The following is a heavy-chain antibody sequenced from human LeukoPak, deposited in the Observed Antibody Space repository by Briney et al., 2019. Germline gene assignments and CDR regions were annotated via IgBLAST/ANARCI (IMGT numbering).Heavy chain of an antibody. CDR2: IYHSGST. V-gene: IGHV4-38-2*01. CDR3: ARPHSSSWYYFDY. D-gene: IGHD6-13*01. J-gene: IGHJ4*02. CDR1: GYSISSGYY. Sequence: PSETLSLTXAVSGYSISSGYYWGWIRQPPGKRLEWIGSIYHSGSTYYNPSLKSRVTISVDTSKNQFSLKLSSVTAADTAVYYCARPHSSSWYYFDYWGQGTLVTVSS.